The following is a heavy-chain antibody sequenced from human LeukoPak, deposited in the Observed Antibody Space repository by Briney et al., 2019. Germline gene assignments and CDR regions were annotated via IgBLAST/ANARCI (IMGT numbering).Heavy chain of an antibody. CDR1: GGSFSGYY. CDR3: ARVTYYYDSSGYYYIYYFDY. D-gene: IGHD3-22*01. V-gene: IGHV4-34*01. J-gene: IGHJ4*02. Sequence: PSETLSLTCAVYGGSFSGYYWSWIRQPPGKGLEWIGEINHSGSTNYNPSLKSRVTILVDTSKNQFSLKLSSVTAADTAVYYCARVTYYYDSSGYYYIYYFDYWGQGTLVTVSS. CDR2: INHSGST.